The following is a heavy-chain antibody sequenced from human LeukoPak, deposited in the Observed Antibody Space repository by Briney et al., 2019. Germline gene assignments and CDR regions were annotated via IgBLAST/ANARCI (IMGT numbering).Heavy chain of an antibody. CDR3: ARVLGYSYGWNY. V-gene: IGHV3-66*01. J-gene: IGHJ4*02. CDR1: GFTVSSNY. CDR2: IYSGGST. D-gene: IGHD5-18*01. Sequence: GGSLRLSCAASGFTVSSNYMSWVRQAPGKGLEWVSVIYSGGSTYYADSVKGRFTISRDNSKNTLYLQMNTLRAEDTAVYYCARVLGYSYGWNYWGQGTLVTVSS.